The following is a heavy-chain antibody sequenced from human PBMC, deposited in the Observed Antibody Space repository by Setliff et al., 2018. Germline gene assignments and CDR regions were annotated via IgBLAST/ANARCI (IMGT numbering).Heavy chain of an antibody. CDR2: IYYSGSA. Sequence: SETLSLTCSVSGDSMSFSYWSWIRQPPGKGLEWIGTIYYSGSAYSSPSLKSRVTISVDTSKNQFSLKLNSVTAADMAVYYCARVYAYSYGFDYWGQGTPVTVSS. CDR1: GDSMSFSY. J-gene: IGHJ4*02. CDR3: ARVYAYSYGFDY. D-gene: IGHD3-16*01. V-gene: IGHV4-59*12.